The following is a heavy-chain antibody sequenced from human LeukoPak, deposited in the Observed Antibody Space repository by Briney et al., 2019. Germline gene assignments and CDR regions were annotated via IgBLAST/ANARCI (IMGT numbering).Heavy chain of an antibody. CDR3: ARGRRDGYMLLWEDY. J-gene: IGHJ4*02. CDR1: GGSISTSSYY. V-gene: IGHV4-39*07. CDR2: IFYSGST. Sequence: SETLSLTCTVSGGSISTSSYYWGWVRQPPGKGLEWIGNIFYSGSTYYSPSLKSRVTISVDTSKNQVSLKLSSVTAADTAVYYCARGRRDGYMLLWEDYWGQGTLVTVSS. D-gene: IGHD5-24*01.